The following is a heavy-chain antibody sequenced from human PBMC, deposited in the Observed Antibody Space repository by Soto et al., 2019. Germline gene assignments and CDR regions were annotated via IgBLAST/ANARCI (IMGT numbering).Heavy chain of an antibody. Sequence: GGSLRLSCAASGFTFSNYWMHWVRQAPGKGLVWVSRIDRDGSSTNYADSVKGRFTISRDNAKNTLSLHMNSLRPEDTAVYYSPRGVFFDYWGQVYLVTVSP. CDR3: PRGVFFDY. CDR2: IDRDGSST. CDR1: GFTFSNYW. D-gene: IGHD2-8*01. J-gene: IGHJ4*02. V-gene: IGHV3-74*01.